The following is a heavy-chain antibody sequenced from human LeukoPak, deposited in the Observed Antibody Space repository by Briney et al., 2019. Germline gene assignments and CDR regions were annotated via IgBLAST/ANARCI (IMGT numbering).Heavy chain of an antibody. V-gene: IGHV3-48*04. Sequence: PGGSLRLSCAASGFTFSDYSMNWVRQAPGKGLEWSSYVGISRGNTKYADSVKGRFTISGDSAKNSVFLQMNSLRVEDTAVYYCARDHRYAFDNWGQGTLVTVSS. CDR1: GFTFSDYS. CDR3: ARDHRYAFDN. CDR2: VGISRGNT. D-gene: IGHD5-12*01. J-gene: IGHJ4*02.